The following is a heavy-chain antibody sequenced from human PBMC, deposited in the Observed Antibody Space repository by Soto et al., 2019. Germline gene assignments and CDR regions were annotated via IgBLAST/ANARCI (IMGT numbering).Heavy chain of an antibody. Sequence: PGGSLRLSCAASGFTFSSYAMHWVRQAPGKGLEWVAVISYDGSNKYYADSVKGRFTISRDNSKNTLYLQMNSLRAEDTAVYYCARVVQQLVFKSAFDIWGQGTMVTVSS. CDR1: GFTFSSYA. J-gene: IGHJ3*02. CDR3: ARVVQQLVFKSAFDI. V-gene: IGHV3-30-3*01. D-gene: IGHD6-13*01. CDR2: ISYDGSNK.